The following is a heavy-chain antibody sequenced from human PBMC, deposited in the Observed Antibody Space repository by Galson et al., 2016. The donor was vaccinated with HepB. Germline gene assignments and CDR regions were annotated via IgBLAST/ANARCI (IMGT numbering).Heavy chain of an antibody. CDR1: GLTFSNAW. V-gene: IGHV3-15*07. CDR3: TTSWDFGGDWYFDL. CDR2: IKSKTDGGAT. Sequence: SLRLSCAASGLTFSNAWMNWVRQAPGKGLEWVGHIKSKTDGGATDYAAPVKGRFTISRDDSKKTLYLQMNSLKTEDTAVYYCTTSWDFGGDWYFDLWGRGTLVTVSS. D-gene: IGHD1-26*01. J-gene: IGHJ2*01.